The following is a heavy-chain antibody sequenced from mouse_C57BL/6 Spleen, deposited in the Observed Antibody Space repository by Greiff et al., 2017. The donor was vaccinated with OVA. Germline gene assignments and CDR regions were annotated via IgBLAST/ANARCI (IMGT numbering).Heavy chain of an antibody. Sequence: EVQRVESGGGLVKPGGSLKLSCAASGFTFSDYGMHWVRQAPEKGLEWVAYISSGSSTIYYADTVKGRFTISRDNAKNTLFLQMTSLRSEDTAMYYFARGGYYGSSPFAYWGQGTLVTVSA. CDR2: ISSGSSTI. D-gene: IGHD1-1*01. J-gene: IGHJ3*01. CDR3: ARGGYYGSSPFAY. V-gene: IGHV5-17*01. CDR1: GFTFSDYG.